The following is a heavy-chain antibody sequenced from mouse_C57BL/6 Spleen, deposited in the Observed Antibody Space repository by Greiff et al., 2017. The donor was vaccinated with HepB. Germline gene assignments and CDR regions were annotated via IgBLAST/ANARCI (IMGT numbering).Heavy chain of an antibody. CDR3: TDLDGYYHFYAMDY. D-gene: IGHD2-3*01. J-gene: IGHJ4*01. CDR1: GFTFSNYW. V-gene: IGHV6-3*01. Sequence: EVKLVESGGGLVQPGGSMKLSCVASGFTFSNYWMNWVRQSPEKGLEWVAQIRLKSDNYATHYAESVKGRFTISRDDSKSSVYLQMNNLRAEDTGIYYCTDLDGYYHFYAMDYWGQGTSVTVSS. CDR2: IRLKSDNYAT.